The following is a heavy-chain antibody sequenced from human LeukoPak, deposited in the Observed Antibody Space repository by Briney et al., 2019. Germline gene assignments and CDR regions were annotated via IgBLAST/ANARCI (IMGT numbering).Heavy chain of an antibody. V-gene: IGHV1-69*04. CDR1: GGTFDDYA. CDR3: ARGLFGGFAAAPFDH. D-gene: IGHD2-2*01. J-gene: IGHJ4*02. CDR2: IIPMLGKT. Sequence: ASVKVSCKASGGTFDDYAVNWVREAPGLGLEWMGRIIPMLGKTNSAQKFQDRVTFTADKSTGTAYMELTHLRPDDTAVYFCARGLFGGFAAAPFDHWGQGTLVTVSP.